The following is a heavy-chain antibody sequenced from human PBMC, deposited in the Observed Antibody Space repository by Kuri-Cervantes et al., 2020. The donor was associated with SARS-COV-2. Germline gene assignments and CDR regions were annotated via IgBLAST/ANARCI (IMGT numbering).Heavy chain of an antibody. V-gene: IGHV4-59*12. CDR2: IYYSGST. D-gene: IGHD2-2*01. CDR1: GGSISSYY. Sequence: SETLSLTCTVSGGSISSYYWSWIRQPPGKGLEWIGYIYYSGSTNYNPSLKSRVTISVDTSKNQFSLKLSSVTAADTAVYYCARWGPAGRAYYYYYYGMDVWGQGTTVTVSS. J-gene: IGHJ6*02. CDR3: ARWGPAGRAYYYYYYGMDV.